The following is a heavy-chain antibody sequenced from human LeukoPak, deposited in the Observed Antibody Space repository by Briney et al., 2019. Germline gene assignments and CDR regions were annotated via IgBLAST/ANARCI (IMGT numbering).Heavy chain of an antibody. V-gene: IGHV3-33*01. D-gene: IGHD5-12*01. Sequence: PGGSLRLSCVVSGFTFSTHGFHWVRQAPGKGLEGVSVIWHDGGRKEYADSVRGRFTISRDNSNLYLQMNSLRAEDTAIYYCARDIGNSGFNLDYWGQGTPVTVSS. J-gene: IGHJ4*02. CDR2: IWHDGGRK. CDR3: ARDIGNSGFNLDY. CDR1: GFTFSTHG.